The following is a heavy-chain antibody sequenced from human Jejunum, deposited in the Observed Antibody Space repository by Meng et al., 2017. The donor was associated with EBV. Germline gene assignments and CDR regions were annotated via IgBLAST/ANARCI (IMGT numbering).Heavy chain of an antibody. Sequence: LVRCGGGLVKPGGSLRLSGSTSGLAFSTSSMNWVRQAPGKGLEWVSSISSDSNHMYYADSIKGRFTISRDNAKNSLYLQMNSLRDEDTAVYYCARGGRIDGYKYDYWGQGTLVTVSS. J-gene: IGHJ4*02. CDR1: GLAFSTSS. V-gene: IGHV3-21*01. D-gene: IGHD5-24*01. CDR3: ARGGRIDGYKYDY. CDR2: ISSDSNHM.